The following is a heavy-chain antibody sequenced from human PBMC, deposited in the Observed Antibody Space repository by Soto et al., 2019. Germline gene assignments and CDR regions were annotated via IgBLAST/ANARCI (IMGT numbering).Heavy chain of an antibody. CDR3: ALHLWSGSVYHFYF. CDR2: IYYSGST. J-gene: IGHJ4*02. CDR1: GGSISSSDYY. D-gene: IGHD3-3*01. Sequence: PSETLSLTCTVSGGSISSSDYYWGWIRQPPGKGLEWIGTIYYSGSTYYNPSLKSGVTISVDTSKNQFSLKLSSVTAADTAVYYCALHLWSGSVYHFYFWGQGTLVTVSS. V-gene: IGHV4-39*01.